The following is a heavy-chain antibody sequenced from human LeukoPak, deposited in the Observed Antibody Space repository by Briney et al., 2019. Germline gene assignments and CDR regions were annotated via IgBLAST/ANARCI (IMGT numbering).Heavy chain of an antibody. CDR3: AKDRGRYGFWSGCDY. Sequence: GGSLRLSCAASGFTFNNYGIHWVRQAPGKGLEWVAFIRYDGSDKYYADSAKGRFTISRDSSKNTLSLQMNSLRAEDTAVYYCAKDRGRYGFWSGCDYWGQGTLVTVSS. D-gene: IGHD3-3*01. CDR2: IRYDGSDK. CDR1: GFTFNNYG. V-gene: IGHV3-30*02. J-gene: IGHJ4*02.